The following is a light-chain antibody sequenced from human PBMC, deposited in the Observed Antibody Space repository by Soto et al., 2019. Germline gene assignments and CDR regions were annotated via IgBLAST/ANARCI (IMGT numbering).Light chain of an antibody. CDR3: GTWDSSLNPV. Sequence: QSVLTQPPSVSVAPGQKVTISCSGSSSNIGNNYVSWYRQLPGTAPKLLIYDNNKRASGIPDRFSGSQSGTSATLGITGLQTGDEADYYCGTWDSSLNPVFGGGTKLTVL. CDR2: DNN. CDR1: SSNIGNNY. V-gene: IGLV1-51*01. J-gene: IGLJ2*01.